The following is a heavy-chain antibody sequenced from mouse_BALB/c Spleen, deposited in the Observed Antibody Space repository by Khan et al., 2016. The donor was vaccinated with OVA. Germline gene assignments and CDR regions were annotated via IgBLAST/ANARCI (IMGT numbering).Heavy chain of an antibody. CDR3: ARDHGNFYAMDY. J-gene: IGHJ4*01. D-gene: IGHD2-1*01. CDR1: GFSLTGYG. Sequence: QVQLKQSGPGLVAPSQSLSITCTVSGFSLTGYGVNWVRQPPGKGLEWLGMIWGDGSTDYNSALKSSLSISKDNAKSQVFLKMNSLQTDDTARYYCARDHGNFYAMDYWGQGTSVTVSS. V-gene: IGHV2-6-7*01. CDR2: IWGDGST.